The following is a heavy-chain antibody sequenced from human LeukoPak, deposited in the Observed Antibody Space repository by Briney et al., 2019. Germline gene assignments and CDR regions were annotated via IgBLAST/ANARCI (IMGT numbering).Heavy chain of an antibody. V-gene: IGHV3-23*01. J-gene: IGHJ4*02. CDR3: AKRSDYGSNGNYFDS. CDR1: GFTXSTXX. Sequence: GGSLRXSXAXSGFTXSTXXXXXXRQAXGXXXXXXXXXRGRDXNXYSPASVXXXXTXXRDRSKNTLYLQMNSRRAEDXAVYYCAKRSDYGSNGNYFDSWGQGTPVTVSS. CDR2: XRGRDXNX. D-gene: IGHD4-23*01.